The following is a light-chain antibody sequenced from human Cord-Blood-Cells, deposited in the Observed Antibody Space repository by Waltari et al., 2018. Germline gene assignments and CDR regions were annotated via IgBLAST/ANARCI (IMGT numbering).Light chain of an antibody. CDR3: QQYDNLPLT. CDR1: QDISNY. V-gene: IGKV1-33*01. J-gene: IGKJ4*01. CDR2: DAS. Sequence: DIQMTQSPSSLSASVAARVTITCQASQDISNYLNWYQQKPGKAPKLLIYDASNLATGVPSRFSGSGSGTDFTFTISSLQPEDIATYYCQQYDNLPLTFGGGTKVEIK.